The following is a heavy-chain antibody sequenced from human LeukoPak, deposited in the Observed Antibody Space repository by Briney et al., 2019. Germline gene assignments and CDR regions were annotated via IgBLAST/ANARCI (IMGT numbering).Heavy chain of an antibody. V-gene: IGHV4-38-2*02. J-gene: IGHJ6*03. Sequence: SETLSLTCTVSGYSINSGYYWAWIRQPPGKGLQWIGSIYHSGSTYYNPSLKSRVTISVDTSKNQFSLKLSSVTAADTAVYYCARLSRRLWFGEILSYYYYYYMDVWGKGTTVTISS. D-gene: IGHD3-10*01. CDR1: GYSINSGYY. CDR3: ARLSRRLWFGEILSYYYYYYMDV. CDR2: IYHSGST.